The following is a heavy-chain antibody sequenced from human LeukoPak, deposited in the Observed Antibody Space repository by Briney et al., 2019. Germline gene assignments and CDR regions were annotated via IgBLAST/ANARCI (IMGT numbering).Heavy chain of an antibody. Sequence: GGSLRLSCAASGITFSSSAMSWVRQAPGKGLEWVSSVSGGGAAYYADSVEGRFTISRDSSQNTVFLQMNSLRAEDAAVYFCARGWSSVSYYFQYWGQGTLVTVSS. CDR1: GITFSSSA. CDR2: VSGGGAA. V-gene: IGHV3-23*01. J-gene: IGHJ4*02. D-gene: IGHD5/OR15-5a*01. CDR3: ARGWSSVSYYFQY.